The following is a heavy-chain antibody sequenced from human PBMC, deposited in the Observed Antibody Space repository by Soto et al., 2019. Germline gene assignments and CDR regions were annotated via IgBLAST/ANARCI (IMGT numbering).Heavy chain of an antibody. D-gene: IGHD5-12*01. V-gene: IGHV1-18*04. CDR2: ISTYSGDT. Sequence: ASAKVSCKASGGTIGTYASRWVQQAPGQGLEWMGWISTYSGDTKYAEKFQGRVTMTTDTSTTTAYLELRSLRSDDTAVYYCARHHGPTTSENWFAPWGQGTLVTVSS. CDR1: GGTIGTYA. CDR3: ARHHGPTTSENWFAP. J-gene: IGHJ5*02.